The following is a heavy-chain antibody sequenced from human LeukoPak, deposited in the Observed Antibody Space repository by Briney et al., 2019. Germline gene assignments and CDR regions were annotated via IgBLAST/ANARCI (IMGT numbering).Heavy chain of an antibody. V-gene: IGHV3-21*01. CDR2: ISSSSSYI. D-gene: IGHD4-23*01. J-gene: IGHJ4*02. CDR3: ARDRQLQNYFDY. CDR1: GFTFSSYS. Sequence: GGSLRLSCAASGFTFSSYSMNWVRQAPGKGLEWVSSISSSSSYIYYADSVKGRFTISRDNAKNSLYLQMNSLRAEDTAVYYCARDRQLQNYFDYWGQGTLVTVSS.